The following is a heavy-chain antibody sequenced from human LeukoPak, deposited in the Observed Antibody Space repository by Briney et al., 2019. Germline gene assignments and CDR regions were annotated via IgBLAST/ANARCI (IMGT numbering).Heavy chain of an antibody. CDR2: IYYSGST. CDR1: GGSISSYY. J-gene: IGHJ3*02. V-gene: IGHV4-59*01. D-gene: IGHD3-9*01. Sequence: SETLSLTCTVSGGSISSYYWSWTRQPPGKGLEWIGYIYYSGSTNYNPSLKSRVTISVDTSKNQFSLKLSSVTAADTAVYYCARGTNYDILTGYYIGTQTFDAFDIWGQGTMVTVSS. CDR3: ARGTNYDILTGYYIGTQTFDAFDI.